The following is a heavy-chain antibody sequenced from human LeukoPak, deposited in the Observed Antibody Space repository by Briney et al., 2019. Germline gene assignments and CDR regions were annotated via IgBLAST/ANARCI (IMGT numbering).Heavy chain of an antibody. CDR3: ARDWGYERTPAFDI. V-gene: IGHV3-30*03. CDR2: ISYDGSNK. J-gene: IGHJ3*02. D-gene: IGHD2-2*01. Sequence: GGSLRLSCAVSGFTSGFTFSTRWMHWVRQAPGKGLEWVAVISYDGSNKYYADSVKGRFTISRDNSKNTLYLQMNSLRAEDTAVYFCARDWGYERTPAFDIWGQGTMVNVSS. CDR1: GFTFSTRW.